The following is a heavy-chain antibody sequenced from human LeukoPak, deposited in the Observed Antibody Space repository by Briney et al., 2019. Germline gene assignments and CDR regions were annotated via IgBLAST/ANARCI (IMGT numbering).Heavy chain of an antibody. J-gene: IGHJ4*02. V-gene: IGHV1-18*01. Sequence: ASVKVSCKASGYTFTSYGISWVRQAPGQGLEWMGWISAYNGNTNYAQKLQGRVTMTTDTSTSTAYMELRSLRSDDTAMYYCARTPLTIFGVVDDYWGQGTLVTVSS. D-gene: IGHD3-3*01. CDR2: ISAYNGNT. CDR1: GYTFTSYG. CDR3: ARTPLTIFGVVDDY.